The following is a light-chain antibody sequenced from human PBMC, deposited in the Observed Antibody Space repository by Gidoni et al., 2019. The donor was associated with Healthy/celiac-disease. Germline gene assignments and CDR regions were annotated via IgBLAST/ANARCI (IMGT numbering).Light chain of an antibody. CDR2: QDS. CDR3: QAWDSSLGV. V-gene: IGLV3-1*01. Sequence: SYELTHPPSVSVSPGQTASITCSGDKLGDKYACWYQQKPGQSPVLVIYQDSKRPSGIPERFSGSNSGNTATLTISGTQAMDEADYYCQAWDSSLGVFGGGTKLTVL. CDR1: KLGDKY. J-gene: IGLJ2*01.